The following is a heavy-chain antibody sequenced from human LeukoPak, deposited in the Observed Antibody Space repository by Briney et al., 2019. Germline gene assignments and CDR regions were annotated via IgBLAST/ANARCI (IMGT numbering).Heavy chain of an antibody. CDR2: IYHSGST. J-gene: IGHJ4*02. Sequence: SQTLSLTCTVSGGSISSSSYYWGWIRQPPGKGLEWIGSIYHSGSTYYNPSLKSRVTISVDTSKNQFSLKLSSVTAADTAVHYCARRVEYSSSPFDYWGQGTLVTVSS. CDR3: ARRVEYSSSPFDY. CDR1: GGSISSSSYY. D-gene: IGHD6-6*01. V-gene: IGHV4-39*01.